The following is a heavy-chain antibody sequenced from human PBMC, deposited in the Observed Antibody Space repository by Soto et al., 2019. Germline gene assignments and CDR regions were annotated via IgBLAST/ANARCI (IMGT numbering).Heavy chain of an antibody. D-gene: IGHD6-13*01. CDR2: ISAYNGNT. CDR3: ATGYSSSWYVFNYYYYGMDV. Sequence: QVQLVKSGAEVKKPGASVKVSCKASGYTFTSYGISWVRQAPGQGLEWMGWISAYNGNTNYAQKLQGRVTMTTDTSTSTAYMELRSLRSDDTAVYYCATGYSSSWYVFNYYYYGMDVWGQGTTVTVSS. J-gene: IGHJ6*02. CDR1: GYTFTSYG. V-gene: IGHV1-18*01.